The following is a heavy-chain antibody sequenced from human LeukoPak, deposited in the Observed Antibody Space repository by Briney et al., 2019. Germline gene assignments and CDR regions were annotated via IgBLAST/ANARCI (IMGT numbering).Heavy chain of an antibody. Sequence: GGSLRLTCSASGFSVTNNYLSWVRQSPGKGLEWVSVVHSDGRTKYADSVRDRFVISRDTARNTVNLQMNSLRVDDTARYYCARPGSASGYWVQWGQGTQVTVSS. CDR2: VHSDGRT. D-gene: IGHD3-3*01. V-gene: IGHV3-66*01. CDR3: ARPGSASGYWVQ. J-gene: IGHJ4*02. CDR1: GFSVTNNY.